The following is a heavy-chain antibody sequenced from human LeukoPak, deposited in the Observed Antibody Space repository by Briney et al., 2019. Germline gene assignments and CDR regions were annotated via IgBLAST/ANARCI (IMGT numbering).Heavy chain of an antibody. CDR2: IYGGGNT. Sequence: GGSLRLSCAVSGFSVSSNYMSWVRQAPGKRLEWVSVIYGGGNTYYADSVKGRFTISRDNSKNTLYLQMNSLRAEDTAVYYCASLGAAGTDYWGQGTQVTVSS. D-gene: IGHD6-13*01. CDR1: GFSVSSNY. CDR3: ASLGAAGTDY. J-gene: IGHJ4*02. V-gene: IGHV3-53*01.